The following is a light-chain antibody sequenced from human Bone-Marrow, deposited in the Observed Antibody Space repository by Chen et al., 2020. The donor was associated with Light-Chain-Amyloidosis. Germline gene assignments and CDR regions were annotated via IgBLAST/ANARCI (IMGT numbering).Light chain of an antibody. Sequence: SYVLTQPSSVSVAPGQTATIACVGNNIGSTSVHWYQKTPGQAPLLVVYDDSGRPSGIPERLSGSNSGNTATLTIRRGEAGEEADYYCQVWDRGSDRPVFGGGTKLTVL. CDR1: NIGSTS. V-gene: IGLV3-21*02. CDR2: DDS. J-gene: IGLJ3*02. CDR3: QVWDRGSDRPV.